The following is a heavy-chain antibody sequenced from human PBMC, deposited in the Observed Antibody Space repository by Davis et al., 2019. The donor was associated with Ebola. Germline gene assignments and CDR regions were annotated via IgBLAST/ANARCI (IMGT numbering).Heavy chain of an antibody. D-gene: IGHD5-12*01. J-gene: IGHJ6*02. V-gene: IGHV3-48*03. Sequence: PGGSLRLSCAVSGFTFSSYEMNWVRQAPGKGLEWVSYISSSGSNKYYADPVKGRFTLSRDNAKNSLYLQMNSLRAEDTAIYYCARVGYDHSIIYYHYQGMDVWGQGTTVTVSS. CDR1: GFTFSSYE. CDR3: ARVGYDHSIIYYHYQGMDV. CDR2: ISSSGSNK.